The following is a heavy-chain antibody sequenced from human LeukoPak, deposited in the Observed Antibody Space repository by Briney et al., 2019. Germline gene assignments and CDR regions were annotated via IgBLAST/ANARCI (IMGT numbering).Heavy chain of an antibody. CDR3: AREGGSSRPLDY. Sequence: SETLSLTCDLCVGSFSSANGWTGVRQPQGKGLEWIGEVHLDGRNNYNPSLKSRLIMSVDLPENHISLKLNSVTAAEPATYYCAREGGSSRPLDYSGEGSLVTVSS. CDR2: VHLDGRN. D-gene: IGHD3-10*01. CDR1: VGSFSSANG. J-gene: IGHJ4*02. V-gene: IGHV4-4*02.